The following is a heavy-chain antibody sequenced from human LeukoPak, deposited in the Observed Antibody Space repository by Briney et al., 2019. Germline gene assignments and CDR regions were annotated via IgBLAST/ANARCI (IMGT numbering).Heavy chain of an antibody. J-gene: IGHJ4*02. D-gene: IGHD2-15*01. V-gene: IGHV3-23*01. CDR3: AKDIEHFDS. CDR2: LSSGGTKT. Sequence: PGESLRLSCAASGFTFRNFAMSWVRQAPGKGLEWVSGLSSGGTKTFYAPSVKGRFTISRDDSNSTVLLQMSSLRVEDTAIYYCAKDIEHFDSWGQGTLVIVS. CDR1: GFTFRNFA.